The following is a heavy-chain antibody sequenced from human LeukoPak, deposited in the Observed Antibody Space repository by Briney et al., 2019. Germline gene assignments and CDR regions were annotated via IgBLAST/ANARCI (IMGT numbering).Heavy chain of an antibody. Sequence: PGGSLRLSCAASGFTFSSYAMHWVRQAPGKGLEWVSAIDGSGGYTYYADSVKGRFTISRDNSKNTLYLQMNSLKTEDTAVYYCTRYYDILTGPRGNWFDPWGQGTLVTVSS. CDR2: IDGSGGYT. J-gene: IGHJ5*02. D-gene: IGHD3-9*01. CDR3: TRYYDILTGPRGNWFDP. V-gene: IGHV3-23*01. CDR1: GFTFSSYA.